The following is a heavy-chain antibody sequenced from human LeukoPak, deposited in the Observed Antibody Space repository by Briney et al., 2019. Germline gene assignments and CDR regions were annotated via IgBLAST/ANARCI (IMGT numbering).Heavy chain of an antibody. CDR3: VYGPYDYVWGSYRYTNDY. CDR2: IYPGDSDT. D-gene: IGHD3-16*02. Sequence: RGESLKISCKGSGYSFTSYWIGWVRQMPGKGLEWMGIIYPGDSDTRYSPSFQGQVTISADKSISTAYLQWSSLKASDTAMYYCVYGPYDYVWGSYRYTNDYWGQGTLVTVSS. CDR1: GYSFTSYW. J-gene: IGHJ4*02. V-gene: IGHV5-51*01.